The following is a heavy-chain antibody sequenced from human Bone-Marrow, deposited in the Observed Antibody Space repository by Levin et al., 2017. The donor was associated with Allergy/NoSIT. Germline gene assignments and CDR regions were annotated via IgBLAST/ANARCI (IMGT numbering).Heavy chain of an antibody. CDR1: GFTFSTYG. Sequence: PGGSLRLSCAASGFTFSTYGMHWVRQAPGKGLEWVAVISYDGSNEHYVDSVKGRFTISRDDSKNTLYLQMNSLRDEDTAVYYCAKDEDALIAPAGGYMDVWGKGTTVTVSS. CDR3: AKDEDALIAPAGGYMDV. CDR2: ISYDGSNE. J-gene: IGHJ6*04. V-gene: IGHV3-30*18. D-gene: IGHD6-13*01.